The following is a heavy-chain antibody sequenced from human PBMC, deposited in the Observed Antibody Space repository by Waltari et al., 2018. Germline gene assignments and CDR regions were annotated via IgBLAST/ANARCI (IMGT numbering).Heavy chain of an antibody. V-gene: IGHV1-69-2*01. CDR3: ATDRSSSSPGGFDY. J-gene: IGHJ4*02. Sequence: EVQLVQSGAEVKKPGATVKISCKASGYTFTDSYMHWVQQAPGKGLEWMGRVDPEDGETIYAEKFQGRVTITADTSTDTAYMELSSLRSEDTAVYYCATDRSSSSPGGFDYWGQGTLVTVSS. D-gene: IGHD6-6*01. CDR2: VDPEDGET. CDR1: GYTFTDSY.